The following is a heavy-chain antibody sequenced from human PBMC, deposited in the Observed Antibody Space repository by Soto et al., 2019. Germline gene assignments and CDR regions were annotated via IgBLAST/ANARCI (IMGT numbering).Heavy chain of an antibody. J-gene: IGHJ4*02. CDR2: IFWNYER. CDR3: ARALREGLPIYYFDS. D-gene: IGHD1-26*01. Sequence: QVTLKESGPVLVKPTETLTLTCSVSGFSLSKARMGVSWLRQPPGKALEWLAHIFWNYERSYNTSLKSRLTISRDTSKSQVVLTMTNVDPVDTGTYFCARALREGLPIYYFDSWGQGTLVTVSS. CDR1: GFSLSKARMG. V-gene: IGHV2-26*01.